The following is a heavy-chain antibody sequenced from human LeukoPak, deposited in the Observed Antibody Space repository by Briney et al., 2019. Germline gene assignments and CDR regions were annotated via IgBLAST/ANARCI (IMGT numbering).Heavy chain of an antibody. Sequence: ASVKVSCKVSGYTLTELSMHWVRQAPGKGLEWMGGFDPEDGETIYAQKFQGRVTMTEDTSTDTAYMELSSLRSEDTAVYYCATLANYYDSSGYYYYFDYWGQGTLVTVSS. D-gene: IGHD3-22*01. CDR1: GYTLTELS. CDR3: ATLANYYDSSGYYYYFDY. V-gene: IGHV1-24*01. CDR2: FDPEDGET. J-gene: IGHJ4*02.